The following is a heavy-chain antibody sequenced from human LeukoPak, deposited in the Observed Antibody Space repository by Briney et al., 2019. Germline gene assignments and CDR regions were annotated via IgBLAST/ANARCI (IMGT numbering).Heavy chain of an antibody. CDR2: IRQDGSEK. D-gene: IGHD1-14*01. V-gene: IGHV3-7*01. Sequence: GGSLRLSCAASGFTFSSYWMSWVRQAPGKGLELVANIRQDGSEKYYVDSVKGRFTISRVNAKNSLYLQMNSLRAEDTAVYYCARNQRRLDYWGQGTLVTVSS. J-gene: IGHJ4*02. CDR1: GFTFSSYW. CDR3: ARNQRRLDY.